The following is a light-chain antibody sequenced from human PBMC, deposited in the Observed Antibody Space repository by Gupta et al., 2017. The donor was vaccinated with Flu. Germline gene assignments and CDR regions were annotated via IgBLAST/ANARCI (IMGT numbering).Light chain of an antibody. J-gene: IGKJ3*01. Sequence: DIQMTQSPSSLSASVGDRVTITCQASQDISNYLNWYQQKPGKAPKLLIYDASNLETGVPSRFSGSGSGTDFTFTISSLQPEDIATYYCQQYDNSRVTFGPGTKVDIK. CDR2: DAS. V-gene: IGKV1-33*01. CDR1: QDISNY. CDR3: QQYDNSRVT.